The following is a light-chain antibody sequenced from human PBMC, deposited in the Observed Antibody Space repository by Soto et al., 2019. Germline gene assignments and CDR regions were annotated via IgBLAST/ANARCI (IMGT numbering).Light chain of an antibody. J-gene: IGKJ1*01. CDR1: QSVLFSSNNRNY. CDR2: WAS. Sequence: DIVMTQSPDSLAVSLGERATINCKSSQSVLFSSNNRNYLAWYQQKPGHPPKLLIYWASTRESGVPDRFSGSGSGTDFTLTISSLQADDVAVYYCQQYYSTPTWTFGQGTKVEIK. V-gene: IGKV4-1*01. CDR3: QQYYSTPTWT.